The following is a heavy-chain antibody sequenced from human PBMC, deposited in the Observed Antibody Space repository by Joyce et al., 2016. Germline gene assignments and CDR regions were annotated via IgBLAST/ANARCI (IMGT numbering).Heavy chain of an antibody. D-gene: IGHD2-2*01. CDR2: INPKSGDT. CDR3: AKEGYCSSVTCYGNWFDP. V-gene: IGHV1-2*02. Sequence: QVQLVQSGAEMKKPGASVMVSCRPSGYIFTASYIHWVRQAPGQGLEWMGWINPKSGDTNYAQKFQGRVTMTRDTPISTAYMELSRLRSDDTAVYYCAKEGYCSSVTCYGNWFDPWGQGTLVTVSS. CDR1: GYIFTASY. J-gene: IGHJ5*02.